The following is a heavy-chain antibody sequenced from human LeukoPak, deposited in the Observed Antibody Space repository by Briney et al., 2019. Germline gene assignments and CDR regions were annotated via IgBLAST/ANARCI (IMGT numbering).Heavy chain of an antibody. Sequence: ASVKVSCKASGYTFTSYGISWVRQAPGQGLEWMGWISAYNGNTNYAQKLQGRVTMTTDTSTSTAYMELRSLRSDVTAVYYCARTLGYCSSTSCYQYHYYGMDVWGQGTTVTVSS. J-gene: IGHJ6*02. CDR3: ARTLGYCSSTSCYQYHYYGMDV. CDR2: ISAYNGNT. CDR1: GYTFTSYG. V-gene: IGHV1-18*01. D-gene: IGHD2-2*01.